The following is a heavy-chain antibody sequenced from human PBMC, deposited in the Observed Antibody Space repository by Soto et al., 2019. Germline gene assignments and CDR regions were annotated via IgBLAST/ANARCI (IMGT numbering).Heavy chain of an antibody. CDR1: GGSISSGGYY. Sequence: PSETLALTCTVSGGSISSGGYYWSWIRQHPGKGLEWIGYIYYSGSTYYNPSLKSRVTISVDTSRNQFSLKLSSVTAADTAVYYCASYCSGGSCYRNWFDPWGQGTLVTVSS. D-gene: IGHD2-15*01. CDR2: IYYSGST. V-gene: IGHV4-31*03. J-gene: IGHJ5*02. CDR3: ASYCSGGSCYRNWFDP.